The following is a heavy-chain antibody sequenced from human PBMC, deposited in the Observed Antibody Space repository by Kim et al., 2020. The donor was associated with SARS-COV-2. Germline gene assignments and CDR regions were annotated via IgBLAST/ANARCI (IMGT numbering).Heavy chain of an antibody. CDR3: ARGKHGILELLFGFDY. Sequence: FQGRVTITADESTSTAYMELSSLRSEDTAVYYCARGKHGILELLFGFDYWGQGTLVTVSS. J-gene: IGHJ4*02. V-gene: IGHV1-69*01. D-gene: IGHD3-3*01.